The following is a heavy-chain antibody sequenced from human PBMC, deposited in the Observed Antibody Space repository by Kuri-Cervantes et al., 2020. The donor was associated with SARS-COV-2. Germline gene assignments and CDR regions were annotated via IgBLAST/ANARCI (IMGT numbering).Heavy chain of an antibody. J-gene: IGHJ6*03. V-gene: IGHV3-23*01. CDR2: ISGSGGST. Sequence: GGALRLSCSASGFTFSSYAMSWVRQAPGKGLEWVSDISGSGGSTYYADSVKGRFTIYRDNSKNTLYLQMNSLRAEDTAVYSCAKASLGGYYYYYLDVWVKGTTVTVSS. CDR3: AKASLGGYYYYYLDV. CDR1: GFTFSSYA. D-gene: IGHD3-10*01.